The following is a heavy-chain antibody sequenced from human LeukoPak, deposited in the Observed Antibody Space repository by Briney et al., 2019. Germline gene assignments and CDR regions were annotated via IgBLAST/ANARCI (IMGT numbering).Heavy chain of an antibody. V-gene: IGHV1-18*01. CDR3: ARVITTGTTGDY. CDR2: ISAYNGNT. J-gene: IGHJ4*02. Sequence: ASVKVSCKASGYTFANYGISWVRQAPGQGLEWMGWISAYNGNTNYAQNLQDRVTMTTDTSTSTAYMELRSLRSDDTAVYYCARVITTGTTGDYWGQGTLVTVSS. CDR1: GYTFANYG. D-gene: IGHD1-1*01.